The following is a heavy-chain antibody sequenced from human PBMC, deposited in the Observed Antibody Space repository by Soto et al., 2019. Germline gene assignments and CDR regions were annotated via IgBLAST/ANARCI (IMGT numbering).Heavy chain of an antibody. CDR3: ARDQQLVAFDI. D-gene: IGHD6-13*01. CDR1: GFTVSSNY. Sequence: GGSLRLSCAASGFTVSSNYMSWARQAPGKGLEWVSVIYSGGSTYYADSVKGRFTISRDNSKNTLYLQMNSLRAEDTAVYYCARDQQLVAFDIWGQGTMVTVSS. CDR2: IYSGGST. V-gene: IGHV3-66*01. J-gene: IGHJ3*02.